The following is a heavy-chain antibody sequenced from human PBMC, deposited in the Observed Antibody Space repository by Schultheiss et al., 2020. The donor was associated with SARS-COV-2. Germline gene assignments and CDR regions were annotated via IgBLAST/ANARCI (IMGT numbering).Heavy chain of an antibody. CDR3: AREVDEGFDY. D-gene: IGHD5-12*01. V-gene: IGHV3-74*01. Sequence: GGSLRLSCAASGFTFSTYWMHWVRQAPGKGLVWVSRIDGDGSSTTYADSVKGRFTISRDNAKNSLYLQMNSLRAEDTAVYYCAREVDEGFDYWGQGTLVTVSS. CDR1: GFTFSTYW. J-gene: IGHJ4*02. CDR2: IDGDGSST.